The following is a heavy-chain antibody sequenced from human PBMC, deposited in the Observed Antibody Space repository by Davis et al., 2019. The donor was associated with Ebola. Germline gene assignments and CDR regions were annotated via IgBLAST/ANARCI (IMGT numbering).Heavy chain of an antibody. Sequence: GESLKISCTDSVITFSSYAMTWVRQAPGKGLEWVSYISSSSSYTNYADSVKGRFTISRDNAKNSLYLQMNSLRAEDTAVYYCARDRYSSGWYGYWGQGTLVTVSS. CDR3: ARDRYSSGWYGY. CDR2: ISSSSSYT. CDR1: VITFSSYA. J-gene: IGHJ4*02. D-gene: IGHD6-19*01. V-gene: IGHV3-21*05.